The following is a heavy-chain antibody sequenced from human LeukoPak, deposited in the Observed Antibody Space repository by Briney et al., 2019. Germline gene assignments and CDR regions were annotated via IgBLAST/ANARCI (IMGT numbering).Heavy chain of an antibody. Sequence: SQTLSLTCTVSGGSISSADYYWSWIRQHPGKGLEWIGYIYYSGSTNYNPSLKSRVTISVDTSKNQFSLKLSSVTAADTAVYYCAKIPQRITIFGVVIGPYGMDVWGQGTTVTVSS. V-gene: IGHV4-31*03. CDR2: IYYSGST. CDR1: GGSISSADYY. J-gene: IGHJ6*02. CDR3: AKIPQRITIFGVVIGPYGMDV. D-gene: IGHD3-3*01.